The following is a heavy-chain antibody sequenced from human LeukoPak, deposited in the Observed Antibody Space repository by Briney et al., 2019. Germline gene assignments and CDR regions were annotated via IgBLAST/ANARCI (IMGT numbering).Heavy chain of an antibody. D-gene: IGHD3-22*01. CDR2: IYYSGST. Sequence: SETLSLTCTVSDGSISSSSYYWGWIRQPPGKGLEWIGSIYYSGSTYYNPSLKSRVTISVDTSKNQFSLKLSSVTAADTAVYYCARHFYDGRTWYYDSSGYYYFDYWGQGTLVTVSS. CDR3: ARHFYDGRTWYYDSSGYYYFDY. CDR1: DGSISSSSYY. V-gene: IGHV4-39*01. J-gene: IGHJ4*02.